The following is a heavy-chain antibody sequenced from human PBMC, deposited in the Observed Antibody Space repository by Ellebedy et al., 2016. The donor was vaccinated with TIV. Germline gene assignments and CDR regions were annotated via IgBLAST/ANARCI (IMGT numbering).Heavy chain of an antibody. CDR3: ARAGGDYRSLDY. CDR1: VYTFTSCD. CDR2: MNPNSANT. D-gene: IGHD4-17*01. V-gene: IGHV1-8*01. Sequence: ASVKVSXXASVYTFTSCDINWVRQATGQGLEWMAWMNPNSANTGYAQKFQGRVTLTRNTSISTAYMELSSLRSEDTAVYYCARAGGDYRSLDYWGQGTLVTVSS. J-gene: IGHJ4*02.